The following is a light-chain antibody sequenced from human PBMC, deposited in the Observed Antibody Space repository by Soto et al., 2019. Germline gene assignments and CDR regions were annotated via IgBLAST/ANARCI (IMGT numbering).Light chain of an antibody. CDR2: GAS. Sequence: DIVMTQSPATLSVAPGERVTLSCRASQSVSSGYLAWYQQKPGQTPRVLIYGASSRATGIPDRFSGSGSGTDFTLTIARLEPEDFAVYYCQQYGSSPWTFGQGTKVDIK. CDR3: QQYGSSPWT. J-gene: IGKJ1*01. V-gene: IGKV3-20*01. CDR1: QSVSSGY.